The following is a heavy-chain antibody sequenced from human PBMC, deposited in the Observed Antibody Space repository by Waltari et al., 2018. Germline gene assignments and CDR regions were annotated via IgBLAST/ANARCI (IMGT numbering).Heavy chain of an antibody. Sequence: QVHLQQWGAGLLKPSETLSLTCAVYGGSFSGYYWSWIRQPPGKGLEWIGEINDSGRTNYNPSLKSRVTISVDTSKNQFSLKLSSVTAADTAVYYCARGEGHYYGSGSYYTPFDPWGQGTLVTVSS. D-gene: IGHD3-10*01. V-gene: IGHV4-34*02. J-gene: IGHJ5*02. CDR2: INDSGRT. CDR3: ARGEGHYYGSGSYYTPFDP. CDR1: GGSFSGYY.